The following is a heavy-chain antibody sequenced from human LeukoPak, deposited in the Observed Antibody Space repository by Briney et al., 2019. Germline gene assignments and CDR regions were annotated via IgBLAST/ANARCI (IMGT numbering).Heavy chain of an antibody. CDR1: GFTFSSYG. J-gene: IGHJ4*02. CDR2: IWYDGSNK. Sequence: PGGSLRLSCAASGFTFSSYGMHWVRQAPGKGLEWVAVIWYDGSNKYYADSVKGRFTISRDNSKNTLYLQMNSLRAEDTAVYYCARDFGHPYSSSPAYWGQGTLVTVSS. D-gene: IGHD6-6*01. V-gene: IGHV3-33*08. CDR3: ARDFGHPYSSSPAY.